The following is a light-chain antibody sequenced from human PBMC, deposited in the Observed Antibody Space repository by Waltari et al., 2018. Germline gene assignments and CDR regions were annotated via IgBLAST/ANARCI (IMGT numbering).Light chain of an antibody. J-gene: IGLJ2*01. CDR2: DDS. CDR3: QVWDNTNDHPGVV. CDR1: KIGSKS. V-gene: IGLV3-21*02. Sequence: YVLTQPPSVSVAPGQTARITCGGNKIGSKSVHWYQQKPGQAPGLVVYDDSDRPPAIPERFSGSNSGNTATLTSSRVEAGDEADYYCQVWDNTNDHPGVVFGGGTKLTVL.